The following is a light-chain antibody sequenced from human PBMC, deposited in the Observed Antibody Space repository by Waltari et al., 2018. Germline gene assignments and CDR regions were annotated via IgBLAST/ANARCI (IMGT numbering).Light chain of an antibody. CDR1: QSISSW. CDR3: QQYNSYSPLT. CDR2: KAS. Sequence: DIQMTQSPSTLSASVGDRVTITCRARQSISSWLAWYQQKPGKAPKLLIYKASSLESGVPSRFSGSGSGTEFTLTISSLQPDDFATYYCQQYNSYSPLTFGGGTKVEIK. J-gene: IGKJ4*01. V-gene: IGKV1-5*03.